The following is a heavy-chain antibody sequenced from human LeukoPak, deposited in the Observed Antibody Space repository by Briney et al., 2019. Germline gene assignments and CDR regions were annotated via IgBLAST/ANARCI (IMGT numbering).Heavy chain of an antibody. D-gene: IGHD3-22*01. V-gene: IGHV3-30*02. CDR3: AKDHPYYYDSSGYDY. J-gene: IGHJ4*02. CDR2: IRYDGSNK. Sequence: GGSLRLSCAASGFTFSSYGMHWVRQAPGKGLEWVAFIRYDGSNKYYADSVKGRFTISRDNSKNTLYLQMNSLRAEDTAVYYCAKDHPYYYDSSGYDYWGQGTLVTVSS. CDR1: GFTFSSYG.